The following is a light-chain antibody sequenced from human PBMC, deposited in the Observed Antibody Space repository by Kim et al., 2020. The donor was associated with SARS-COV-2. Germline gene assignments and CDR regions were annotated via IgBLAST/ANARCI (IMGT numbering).Light chain of an antibody. V-gene: IGLV4-69*01. J-gene: IGLJ3*02. CDR2: VDSDVSY. CDR1: SEYRTYA. CDR3: QTWGAGFRV. Sequence: QPVLTQSPSASASLGASVKLTCTLNSEYRTYAIAWHQQQPGKGPRYLMKVDSDVSYKKGGGIPYRFSGSTSGAERYLTISSLRSEDEADYYCQTWGAGFRVFGGGTQLTVL.